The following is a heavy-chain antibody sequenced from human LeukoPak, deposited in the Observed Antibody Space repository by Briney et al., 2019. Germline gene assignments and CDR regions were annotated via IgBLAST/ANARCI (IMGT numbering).Heavy chain of an antibody. CDR2: IYYSGST. D-gene: IGHD5-24*01. CDR3: ARIRGDGYKNAYYFDY. Sequence: SETLSPTCTVSGGSISSSSYYWGWIRQPPGEGPEWIGRIYYSGSTYYNPSLKSRVTISVDTSKNQFSLKLSSVTAADTAVYYCARIRGDGYKNAYYFDYWGQGTLVTVSS. CDR1: GGSISSSSYY. V-gene: IGHV4-39*01. J-gene: IGHJ4*02.